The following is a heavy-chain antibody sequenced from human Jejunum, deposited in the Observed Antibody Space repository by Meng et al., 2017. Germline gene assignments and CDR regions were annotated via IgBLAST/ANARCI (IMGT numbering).Heavy chain of an antibody. Sequence: GGSLRLSCAASGFIFSSYGMHWVRQAPGKGLEWVTDISEDGSKTYYAESVKGRFTISRDNSKNTLFLQMNSLRVVDTAVYYCARDWSSTITVIDHWGQGSLVTVSS. CDR2: ISEDGSKT. D-gene: IGHD5-24*01. V-gene: IGHV3-30*04. CDR3: ARDWSSTITVIDH. CDR1: GFIFSSYG. J-gene: IGHJ4*02.